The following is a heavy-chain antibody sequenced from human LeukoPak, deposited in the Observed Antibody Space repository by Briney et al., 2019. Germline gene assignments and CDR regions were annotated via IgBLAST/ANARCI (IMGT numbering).Heavy chain of an antibody. CDR3: ARMYSGTSYYFDF. CDR2: FSYSGST. Sequence: SETLSLTCSVSGVSISDYHWIWIRQPPAKGLEWMGYFSYSGSTRYNPSLKSRVTMSVDMSKNQFSLRLISVAAADTAVYYCARMYSGTSYYFDFWGQGTLVTVSS. V-gene: IGHV4-59*01. J-gene: IGHJ4*02. CDR1: GVSISDYH. D-gene: IGHD1-26*01.